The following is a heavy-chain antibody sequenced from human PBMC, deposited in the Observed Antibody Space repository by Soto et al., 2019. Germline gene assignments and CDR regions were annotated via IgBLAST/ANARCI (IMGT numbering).Heavy chain of an antibody. J-gene: IGHJ4*02. D-gene: IGHD2-15*01. CDR1: CGSFSGYC. V-gene: IGHV4-34*01. CDR2: INHSGST. Sequence: SETLSLTCAAYCGSFSGYCWSWIRQPPGKGLEWIGEINHSGSTNYNPSLKSRVTISVDTYKNHFSLKLSSVTAADTAVYYCARGRSGGSCYSVFTSCGLTFDYWGQGTLVTVSS. CDR3: ARGRSGGSCYSVFTSCGLTFDY.